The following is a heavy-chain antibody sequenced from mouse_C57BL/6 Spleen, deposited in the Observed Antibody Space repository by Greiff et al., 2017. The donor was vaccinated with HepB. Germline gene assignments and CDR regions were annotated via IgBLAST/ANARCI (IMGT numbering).Heavy chain of an antibody. CDR2: IDPSDSYT. V-gene: IGHV1-69*01. CDR1: GYTFTSYW. J-gene: IGHJ4*01. Sequence: VQLQQSGAELVMPGASVKLSCKASGYTFTSYWMHWVKQRPGQGLEWIGEIDPSDSYTNYNQKFKGKSTLTVDKSSSTAYMQLSSLTSEDSAVYYCARGGVDYWGQGTSVTVSS. CDR3: ARGGVDY.